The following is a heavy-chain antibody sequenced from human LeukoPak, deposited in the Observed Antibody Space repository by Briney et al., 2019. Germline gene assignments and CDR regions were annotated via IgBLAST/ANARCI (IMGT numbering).Heavy chain of an antibody. CDR1: GFTLSSYG. D-gene: IGHD2-2*01. J-gene: IGHJ3*02. CDR3: AKVGPVVPAATTKGAFDI. Sequence: PGGSLRLSCAASGFTLSSYGMHWVRQAPGKGLEWVAFIRYDGSNKYYADSVKGRFTISRDNSKNTLYLQMNSLRAEDTAVYYCAKVGPVVPAATTKGAFDIWGQGTMVTVSS. V-gene: IGHV3-30*02. CDR2: IRYDGSNK.